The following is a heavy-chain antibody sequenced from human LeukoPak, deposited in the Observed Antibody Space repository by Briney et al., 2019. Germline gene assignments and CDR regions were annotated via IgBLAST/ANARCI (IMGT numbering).Heavy chain of an antibody. D-gene: IGHD3-10*01. Sequence: GASVKVSCKASGYTFTNYGVTWVRQAPGQGLEWMGWISTYNGNTNYAQKLQGRVTMTTDTSTSTAYMELRSLRSEDTAVYYCIGTYYYGSGSYSYGMDVWGQGTTVTVSS. CDR1: GYTFTNYG. CDR3: IGTYYYGSGSYSYGMDV. J-gene: IGHJ6*02. V-gene: IGHV1-18*01. CDR2: ISTYNGNT.